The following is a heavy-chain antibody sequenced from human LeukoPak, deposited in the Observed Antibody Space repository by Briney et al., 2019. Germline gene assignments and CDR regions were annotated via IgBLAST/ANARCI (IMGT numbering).Heavy chain of an antibody. D-gene: IGHD3-9*01. Sequence: QPGGSLRLSCAASGFTFDDYAMHWVRHAPGKGLEWVSGISWNSGSVGYADSVKGRFTISRDNAKNSLYLQMNSLRAEDTALYYCAKTGYYSEGDEGYFDYWGQGTLVTVSS. CDR3: AKTGYYSEGDEGYFDY. CDR2: ISWNSGSV. J-gene: IGHJ4*02. V-gene: IGHV3-9*01. CDR1: GFTFDDYA.